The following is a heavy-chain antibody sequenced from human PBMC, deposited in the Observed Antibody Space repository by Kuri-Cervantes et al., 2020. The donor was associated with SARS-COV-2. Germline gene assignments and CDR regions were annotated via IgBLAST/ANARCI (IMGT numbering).Heavy chain of an antibody. CDR1: GFTFSSYG. J-gene: IGHJ6*02. Sequence: GESLKISCAASGFTFSSYGMHWVRQAPGKGLEWVAVIWYDGSNKYYADSVKGRFTISRDNSKNTLYLQMNSLRAEDTAVYYCARSQSYCSTTSCYSGGGMDVWGQGTTVTVSS. CDR3: ARSQSYCSTTSCYSGGGMDV. CDR2: IWYDGSNK. D-gene: IGHD2-2*01. V-gene: IGHV3-33*01.